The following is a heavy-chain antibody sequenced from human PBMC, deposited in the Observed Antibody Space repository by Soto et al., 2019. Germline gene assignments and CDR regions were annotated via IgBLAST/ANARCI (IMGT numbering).Heavy chain of an antibody. Sequence: ASVKVSCKASGYTFTTYAIHWVRQAPGQRLEWMGWINAGNGKTKYSQKFQDRVTITRDTSATTAYMELSSLTSEDTAVYYCARAGDDCSTTSCYMIDYWGQGTLVTVSS. CDR1: GYTFTTYA. CDR3: ARAGDDCSTTSCYMIDY. V-gene: IGHV1-3*01. J-gene: IGHJ4*02. D-gene: IGHD2-2*02. CDR2: INAGNGKT.